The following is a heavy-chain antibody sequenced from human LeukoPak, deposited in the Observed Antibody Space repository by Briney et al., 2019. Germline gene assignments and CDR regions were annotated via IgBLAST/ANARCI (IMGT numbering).Heavy chain of an antibody. J-gene: IGHJ4*02. CDR2: IYTSGST. CDR3: ARALKDFWSGYYFDY. D-gene: IGHD3-3*01. CDR1: GGSISSGSYY. V-gene: IGHV4-61*02. Sequence: PSETLSLTCTVSGGSISSGSYYWSWIRQPAGKGLEWIGRIYTSGSTNYNPSLKSRVTISVDTSKNQFSLKLSSVTAADTAVYYCARALKDFWSGYYFDYWGQGTLVTVSS.